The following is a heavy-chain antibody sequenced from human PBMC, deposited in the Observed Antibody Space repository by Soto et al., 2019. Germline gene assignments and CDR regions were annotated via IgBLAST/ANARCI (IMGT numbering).Heavy chain of an antibody. CDR2: IYYSGST. D-gene: IGHD2-21*02. Sequence: PSETLSLTCTVSGGSISSYFWSWIRQPPGKGLEWIGYIYYSGSTNYNPSLKGRVTISVDTSKNQLSLKLSSVTAADTAVYYCARVGYCGGDCSFPDYWGQGTLVTVSS. CDR1: GGSISSYF. J-gene: IGHJ4*02. V-gene: IGHV4-59*01. CDR3: ARVGYCGGDCSFPDY.